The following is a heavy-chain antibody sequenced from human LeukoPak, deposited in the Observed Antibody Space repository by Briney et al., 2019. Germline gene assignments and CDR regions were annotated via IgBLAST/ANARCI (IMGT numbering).Heavy chain of an antibody. D-gene: IGHD6-6*01. J-gene: IGHJ4*02. CDR2: ISYDGSNK. V-gene: IGHV3-30*18. CDR1: GFTFSSYG. CDR3: AKDQSIAARFFHY. Sequence: GRSLRLSCAASGFTFSSYGMHWVRQAPGKGLEWVAVISYDGSNKYYADSVKGRFTISRDNSKNTLYLQMNSLRAEDTAVYYCAKDQSIAARFFHYWGLGTLVTVSS.